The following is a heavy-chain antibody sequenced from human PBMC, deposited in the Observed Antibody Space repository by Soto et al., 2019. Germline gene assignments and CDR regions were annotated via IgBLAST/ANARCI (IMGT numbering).Heavy chain of an antibody. CDR2: IDWDDDK. D-gene: IGHD6-6*01. CDR1: GFSLSTSGMC. V-gene: IGHV2-70*11. J-gene: IGHJ6*02. CDR3: ARIQGSSNYYYGMDV. Sequence: SGPTLVNPTQTLTLTCTFSGFSLSTSGMCVSWIRQPPGKALEWLARIDWDDDKYYSTSLKTRLTISKDTSKNQVVLTMTNMDPVDTATYYCARIQGSSNYYYGMDVWGQGTTVTVS.